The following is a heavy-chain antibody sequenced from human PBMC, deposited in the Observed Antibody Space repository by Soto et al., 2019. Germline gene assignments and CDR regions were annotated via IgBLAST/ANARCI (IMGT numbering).Heavy chain of an antibody. D-gene: IGHD3-10*01. CDR2: IYYSGTT. CDR1: GGSVGSYH. Sequence: QVQLQQSGPGLVKPSETLSLTCTVSGGSVGSYHWTWIRQPPGKGLEWIGYIYYSGTTNYNPSLKSRFTISTDTSRNQISLTLGSVTAADTAVYYCARIGYGSGLYCFDYWGQGTLVTVSS. J-gene: IGHJ4*02. CDR3: ARIGYGSGLYCFDY. V-gene: IGHV4-59*02.